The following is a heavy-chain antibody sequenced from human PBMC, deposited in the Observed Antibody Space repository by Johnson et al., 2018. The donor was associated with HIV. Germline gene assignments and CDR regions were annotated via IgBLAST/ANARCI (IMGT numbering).Heavy chain of an antibody. CDR3: ASLSGSGSYSGASAFDI. Sequence: VQLVESGGDLVKPGGSLRLSCTVSGFTFTNAWMSWVRQAPGKGLEWVSYISSSGSTIYYADSVKGRFTISRDNAKNSLYLQMNSLRAEDTAVYYCASLSGSGSYSGASAFDIWGQGTMVTVSS. CDR1: GFTFTNAW. V-gene: IGHV3-11*04. CDR2: ISSSGSTI. D-gene: IGHD1-26*01. J-gene: IGHJ3*02.